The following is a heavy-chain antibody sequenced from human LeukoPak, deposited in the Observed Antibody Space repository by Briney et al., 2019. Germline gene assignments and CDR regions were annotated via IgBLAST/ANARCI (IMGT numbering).Heavy chain of an antibody. CDR3: ARYSATGNYFDY. D-gene: IGHD1-1*01. CDR1: GGPISSYY. J-gene: IGHJ4*02. V-gene: IGHV4-59*01. CDR2: IYYSGST. Sequence: SETLSLTCTASGGPISSYYWSWIRQPPGKGLEWIGYIYYSGSTNYNPSLKSRVTISVDTSKNQFSLKLSSVTAADTAVYYCARYSATGNYFDYWGQGTLVTVSS.